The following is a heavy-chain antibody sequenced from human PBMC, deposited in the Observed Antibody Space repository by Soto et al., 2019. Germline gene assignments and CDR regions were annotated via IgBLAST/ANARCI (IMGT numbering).Heavy chain of an antibody. V-gene: IGHV1-3*01. CDR3: ARDFAEIPAAIDWFDP. CDR1: GYTFTSYA. Sequence: GASVKVSCKASGYTFTSYAMHWVRQAPGQRLEWMGWINAGNGNTKYSQKFQGRVTITRDTSASTAYMELSSLRSEDTAVYYCARDFAEIPAAIDWFDPWGQGTLVTVSS. J-gene: IGHJ5*02. CDR2: INAGNGNT. D-gene: IGHD2-2*02.